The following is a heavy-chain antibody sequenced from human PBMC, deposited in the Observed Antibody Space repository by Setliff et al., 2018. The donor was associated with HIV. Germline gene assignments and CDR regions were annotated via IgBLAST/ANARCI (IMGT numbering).Heavy chain of an antibody. V-gene: IGHV3-30*04. CDR1: GFTFRSYA. D-gene: IGHD3-9*01. J-gene: IGHJ4*02. CDR3: AREDVMTVYSLGY. CDR2: LLYDGSDD. Sequence: PAESLRLSCAASGFTFRSYARHWVRQAPGKGMEWVSKLLYDGSDDFYSDSVKGRFTISRDNSNNTLFLQMNSLRTEDTAVYYCAREDVMTVYSLGYWGQGTLVTVSS.